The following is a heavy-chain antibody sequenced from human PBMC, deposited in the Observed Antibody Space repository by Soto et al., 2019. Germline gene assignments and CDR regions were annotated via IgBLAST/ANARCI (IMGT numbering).Heavy chain of an antibody. J-gene: IGHJ4*02. CDR3: ARGSDVDNVDS. Sequence: QVQLQESGPGLVEPSQTLSLTCTVSGGSVSSGGYFWSWIRQSPGKGLEWIGHIYNTVSTYGNPSLKRRLIISVDTSKNQFSLKLNSVTATDTAVYFCARGSDVDNVDSWGQGTLVTVSS. CDR2: IYNTVST. D-gene: IGHD1-1*01. CDR1: GGSVSSGGYF. V-gene: IGHV4-30-4*08.